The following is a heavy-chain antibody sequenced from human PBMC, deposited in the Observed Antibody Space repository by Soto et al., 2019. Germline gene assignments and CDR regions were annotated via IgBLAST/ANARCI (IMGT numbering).Heavy chain of an antibody. CDR1: GGSISSGGYY. V-gene: IGHV4-31*03. CDR2: IYYSGST. CDR3: AGEQIVVVPAAMFDP. J-gene: IGHJ5*02. Sequence: QVQLQESGPGLVKPSQTLSLTCTVSGGSISSGGYYWSWIRQHPGKGLEWIGYIYYSGSTYYNPSLKSRVTISVATSKNQFSLKLSSVTAADTAVYYCAGEQIVVVPAAMFDPWGQGTLVTVSS. D-gene: IGHD2-2*01.